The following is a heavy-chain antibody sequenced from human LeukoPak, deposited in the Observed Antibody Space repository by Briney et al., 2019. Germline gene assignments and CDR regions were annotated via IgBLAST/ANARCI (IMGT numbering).Heavy chain of an antibody. D-gene: IGHD3-3*01. J-gene: IGHJ4*02. CDR1: GYTFTAYY. Sequence: ASVKGSCKASGYTFTAYYIHWVRQAPGQGLEWIGWISAYNGNTNYAQKLQGRVTMTTDTSTSTTYIEMRSPRSDDTAVYYCARGPGDFWSGYYHFDYWGQGTLVTVSS. CDR2: ISAYNGNT. V-gene: IGHV1-18*04. CDR3: ARGPGDFWSGYYHFDY.